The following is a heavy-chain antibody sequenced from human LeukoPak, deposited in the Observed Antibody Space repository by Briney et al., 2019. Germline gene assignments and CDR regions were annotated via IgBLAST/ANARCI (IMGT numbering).Heavy chain of an antibody. V-gene: IGHV1-18*01. Sequence: ASVKVSCKASGYTFTKYGISWVRQAPGQGLEWMGWISAYNGNTNYAQNLQGRVTMTTDTSTSTAYMELRSLRSDDTAMYYCARALGGGYDFDYWGQGTLVTVSS. CDR2: ISAYNGNT. D-gene: IGHD5-12*01. CDR3: ARALGGGYDFDY. J-gene: IGHJ4*02. CDR1: GYTFTKYG.